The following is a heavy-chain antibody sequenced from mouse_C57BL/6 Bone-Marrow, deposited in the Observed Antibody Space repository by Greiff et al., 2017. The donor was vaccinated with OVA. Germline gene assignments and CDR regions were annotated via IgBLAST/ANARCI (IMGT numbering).Heavy chain of an antibody. J-gene: IGHJ2*01. CDR3: ARRRGWLLWVLDY. CDR2: ILPGSGST. Sequence: QVQLKESGAELMKPGASVKLSCKATGYTFTGYWIEWVKQRPGHGLEWIGEILPGSGSTIYNEKFKGKATFTADTSSNTAYMQLSSLTTEDSAIYYCARRRGWLLWVLDYWGQGTTLTVSS. D-gene: IGHD2-3*01. V-gene: IGHV1-9*01. CDR1: GYTFTGYW.